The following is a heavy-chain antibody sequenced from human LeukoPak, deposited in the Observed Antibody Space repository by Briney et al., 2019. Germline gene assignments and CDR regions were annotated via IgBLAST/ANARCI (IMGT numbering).Heavy chain of an antibody. D-gene: IGHD3-22*01. CDR3: ARHFPYFGTIVVVREDAFDI. CDR1: GGSISSYY. J-gene: IGHJ3*02. Sequence: SETLSLTCTVSGGSISSYYWSWIRQPPGKGLEWIGYIYTSGGTNYNPSLKSRVTISVDTSKNQFSLKLSSVTAADTAVYYCARHFPYFGTIVVVREDAFDIWGQGTMVTVSS. V-gene: IGHV4-4*09. CDR2: IYTSGGT.